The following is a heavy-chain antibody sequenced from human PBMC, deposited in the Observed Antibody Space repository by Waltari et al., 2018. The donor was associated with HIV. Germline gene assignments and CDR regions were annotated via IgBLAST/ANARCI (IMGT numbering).Heavy chain of an antibody. J-gene: IGHJ6*02. CDR1: GYTFTSYA. Sequence: QVQLVQSGAEVKKPGASVKVSCKASGYTFTSYAMHWVRQAPGQRLEWMGWINAGNGNTKYSQKFQGRVTITRDTSASTAYMELSSLRSEDTAVYYCARDLYDLGYCSSTSCYTLYYYGMDVWGQGTTVTVSS. CDR3: ARDLYDLGYCSSTSCYTLYYYGMDV. V-gene: IGHV1-3*01. CDR2: INAGNGNT. D-gene: IGHD2-2*02.